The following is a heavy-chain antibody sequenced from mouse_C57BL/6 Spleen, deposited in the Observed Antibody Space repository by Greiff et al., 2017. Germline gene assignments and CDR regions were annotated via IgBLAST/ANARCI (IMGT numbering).Heavy chain of an antibody. V-gene: IGHV10-1*01. CDR3: VRHGDYVAMDY. Sequence: EADGGLVQPKGSLKLSCAASGFSFNTYAMNWVRQAPGKGLEWVARIRSKSNNYATYYADSVKDRFTISRDDSESMLYLQMNNLKTEDTAMYYCVRHGDYVAMDYWGQGTSVTVSS. J-gene: IGHJ4*01. CDR2: IRSKSNNYAT. CDR1: GFSFNTYA. D-gene: IGHD2-13*01.